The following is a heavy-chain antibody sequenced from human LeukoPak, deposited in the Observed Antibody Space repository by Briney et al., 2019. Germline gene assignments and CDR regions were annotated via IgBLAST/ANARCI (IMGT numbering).Heavy chain of an antibody. V-gene: IGHV4-59*01. CDR3: ARGEMATINSWFDP. J-gene: IGHJ5*02. CDR1: GGSISSYY. CDR2: IYYSGST. D-gene: IGHD5-24*01. Sequence: SETLSLTCTVSGGSISSYYWSWIRQPPGKGLEWIGYIYYSGSTNYNPSLKSRVTISVDTSKNQFSLKLSSVTAADTAVYYCARGEMATINSWFDPWGQGTLVTVSS.